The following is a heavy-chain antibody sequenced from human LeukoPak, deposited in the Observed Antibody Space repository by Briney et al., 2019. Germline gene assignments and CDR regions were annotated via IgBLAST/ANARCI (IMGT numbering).Heavy chain of an antibody. D-gene: IGHD6-13*01. V-gene: IGHV1-46*01. CDR1: GYTLTSYY. CDR2: INPSGGST. CDR3: ARDGPIAAAAHYDG. Sequence: AAVKVSCKASGYTLTSYYMHWVRQAPGQGLEWMGIINPSGGSTSYAQKFQGRVTMTRDMSTSTVYMELSSLRSEDTAVYYCARDGPIAAAAHYDGWGQGTLVTVSS. J-gene: IGHJ4*02.